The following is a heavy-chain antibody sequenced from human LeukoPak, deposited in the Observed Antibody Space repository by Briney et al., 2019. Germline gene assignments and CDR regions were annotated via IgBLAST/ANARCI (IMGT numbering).Heavy chain of an antibody. CDR2: INHSGST. D-gene: IGHD5-12*01. CDR3: ARGRKWLRFDY. Sequence: SETLSPPCAVYGGCFSGYYWSWIRQPPGKGLAWIGEINHSGSTNYNPSLKSRVTISVDTSKNQFSLKLSSVTAADTAVYYCARGRKWLRFDYWGQGTLVTVSS. V-gene: IGHV4-34*01. CDR1: GGCFSGYY. J-gene: IGHJ4*02.